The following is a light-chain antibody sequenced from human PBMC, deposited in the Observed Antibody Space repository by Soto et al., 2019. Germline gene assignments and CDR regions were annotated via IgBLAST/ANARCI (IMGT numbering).Light chain of an antibody. Sequence: IHMTHSPSTLSASVGYTVTVTCLASQSVSGWLAWYQQKPGEAPKLLIYDASALPRGVPSRFSGSGSGTKFTLTISSLQPDDFATYYCQQYSSYSNTFGQGTKVDIK. J-gene: IGKJ1*01. V-gene: IGKV1-5*01. CDR2: DAS. CDR1: QSVSGW. CDR3: QQYSSYSNT.